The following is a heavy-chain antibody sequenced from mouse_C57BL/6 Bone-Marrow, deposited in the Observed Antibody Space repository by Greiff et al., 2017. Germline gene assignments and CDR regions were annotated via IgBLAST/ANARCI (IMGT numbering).Heavy chain of an antibody. CDR2: IYPGSGST. CDR1: GYTFTSYW. D-gene: IGHD2-5*01. CDR3: ARRSNLKYFDV. V-gene: IGHV1-55*01. J-gene: IGHJ1*03. Sequence: QVQLQQPGAELVKPGASVKMSCKASGYTFTSYWITWVKQRPGQGLEWIGDIYPGSGSTNYNEKFKSKATLTVDKSSSTAYMQLSSLTSEDSAVYYCARRSNLKYFDVWGTGTTVTVSS.